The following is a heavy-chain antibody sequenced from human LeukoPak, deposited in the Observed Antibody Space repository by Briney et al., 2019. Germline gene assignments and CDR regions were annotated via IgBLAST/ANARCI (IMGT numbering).Heavy chain of an antibody. Sequence: AGGSLRLSCAASGFTFSNYAMSWVRQAPGKGLEGVSASSGSSGSTNYADSVKGRFTISRDNSKNTLYLQMNSLRAEDTAVYYCAKRAIDRNTWYYFDHWGRGTLVTVSS. J-gene: IGHJ4*02. CDR2: SSGSSGST. CDR3: AKRAIDRNTWYYFDH. V-gene: IGHV3-23*01. D-gene: IGHD6-13*01. CDR1: GFTFSNYA.